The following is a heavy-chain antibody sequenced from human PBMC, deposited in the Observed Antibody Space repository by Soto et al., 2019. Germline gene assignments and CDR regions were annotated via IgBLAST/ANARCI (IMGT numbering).Heavy chain of an antibody. Sequence: SETLSLTCTVSGGSTSSYYWSWIRQPPGKGLEWIGNIYYSGSTRYNPSLKSRVTISVDTSKSQFSLKLSSVTAADTAVYYCARVNGGTYVDHWGQGTLVTVS. J-gene: IGHJ4*02. CDR1: GGSTSSYY. D-gene: IGHD2-8*01. CDR3: ARVNGGTYVDH. V-gene: IGHV4-59*01. CDR2: IYYSGST.